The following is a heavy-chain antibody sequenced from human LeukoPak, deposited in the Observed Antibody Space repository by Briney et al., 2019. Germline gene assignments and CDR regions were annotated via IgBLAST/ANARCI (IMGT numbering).Heavy chain of an antibody. Sequence: GGSLRLSCTASGFTFSDFAMMWLRQSPGKGPEWVAAIRGGGGGAFYADSVRGRFTISRDNSKNTLFLQMNSLRAEDTAVYYCARDPNGDYVGAFDMWGPGTTVTVSS. CDR3: ARDPNGDYVGAFDM. CDR1: GFTFSDFA. J-gene: IGHJ3*02. CDR2: IRGGGGGA. V-gene: IGHV3-23*01. D-gene: IGHD4-17*01.